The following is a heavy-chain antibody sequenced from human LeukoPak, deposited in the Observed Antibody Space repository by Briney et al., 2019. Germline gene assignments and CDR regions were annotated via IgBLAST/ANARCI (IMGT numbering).Heavy chain of an antibody. V-gene: IGHV5-51*01. CDR1: GYSFPNYW. Sequence: GESLKISCKGSGYSFPNYWIAWVRQMPGKGLEWMGIIYPGDSDTRFSPSFQGQVTISADKSISTAYLQWSSLKASDTAMYYCARLKKAWIFGGPFAYWGKGPLVTVSS. CDR2: IYPGDSDT. D-gene: IGHD3-3*01. CDR3: ARLKKAWIFGGPFAY. J-gene: IGHJ4*02.